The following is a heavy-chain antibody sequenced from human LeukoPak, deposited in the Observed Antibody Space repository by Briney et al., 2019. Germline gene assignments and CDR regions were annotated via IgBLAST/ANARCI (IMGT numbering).Heavy chain of an antibody. CDR3: ARLRDYYYSYMDV. J-gene: IGHJ6*03. CDR2: IGTSSTYI. CDR1: GFTFSSYT. Sequence: GGSLRLSCAASGFTFSSYTMNWVRQAPGKGLEWVSSIGTSSTYIYYADSVKGRFTISRDNAKNSLYLQMNSLRAEDTAVYYCARLRDYYYSYMDVWGKGTTVTVSS. V-gene: IGHV3-21*01.